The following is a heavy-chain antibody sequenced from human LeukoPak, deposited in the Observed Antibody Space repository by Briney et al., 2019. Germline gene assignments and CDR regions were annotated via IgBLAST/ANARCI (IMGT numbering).Heavy chain of an antibody. D-gene: IGHD2-2*01. J-gene: IGHJ5*02. CDR2: INPNSGGT. CDR3: AREGVYCSSTSCYRWFDP. CDR1: GYTFTGYY. Sequence: ASVKVSCKASGYTFTGYYIHWVRQAPGQGLEWMGWINPNSGGTNYAQKFQGRVTMTRDTSISTAYMELSRLRSDDTAVYYCAREGVYCSSTSCYRWFDPWGQGTLVTVSS. V-gene: IGHV1-2*02.